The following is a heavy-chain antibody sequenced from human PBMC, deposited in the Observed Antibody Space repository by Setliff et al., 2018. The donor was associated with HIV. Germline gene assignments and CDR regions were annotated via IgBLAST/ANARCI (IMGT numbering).Heavy chain of an antibody. CDR3: ARAVCPSLNCYSFFNY. Sequence: PSETLSLTCTVSGGSISSYYWSWIRQPPGKGLEWIGYIYYSGSTNYNPSLKSRVTISVDTSKNQFSLKRSSVTAADTAVYYCARAVCPSLNCYSFFNYWGHGSLVTVSS. CDR1: GGSISSYY. D-gene: IGHD2-15*01. J-gene: IGHJ4*01. CDR2: IYYSGST. V-gene: IGHV4-59*01.